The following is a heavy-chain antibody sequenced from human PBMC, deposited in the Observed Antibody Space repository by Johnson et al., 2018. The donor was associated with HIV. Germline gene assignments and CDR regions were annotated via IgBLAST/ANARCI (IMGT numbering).Heavy chain of an antibody. D-gene: IGHD1-26*01. J-gene: IGHJ3*02. CDR3: ARGWELLTPALEI. V-gene: IGHV3-30*14. Sequence: QEQLVESGGGLVQPGRSLRLSCAASGFTFSSYAMHWVRQAPGKGLEWVAVISYDGSNKFYADSVQGRFTISRDNSKNTLYLQMGSLRAEDMAVYYCARGWELLTPALEIWGQGTMVTVSS. CDR1: GFTFSSYA. CDR2: ISYDGSNK.